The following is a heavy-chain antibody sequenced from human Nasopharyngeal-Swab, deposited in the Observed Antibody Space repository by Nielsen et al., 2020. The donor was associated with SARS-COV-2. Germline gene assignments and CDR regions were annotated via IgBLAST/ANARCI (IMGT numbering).Heavy chain of an antibody. Sequence: GGSLRLSCAASGFTFSSYAMHWARQAPGKGLEWVAVISYDGSNKYYADSVKGRFTISRDNSKNTLYLQMNSLRAEDTAVYYCARDLGGYSYGDYWGQGTLVTVSS. J-gene: IGHJ4*02. V-gene: IGHV3-30-3*01. CDR3: ARDLGGYSYGDY. CDR2: ISYDGSNK. CDR1: GFTFSSYA. D-gene: IGHD5-18*01.